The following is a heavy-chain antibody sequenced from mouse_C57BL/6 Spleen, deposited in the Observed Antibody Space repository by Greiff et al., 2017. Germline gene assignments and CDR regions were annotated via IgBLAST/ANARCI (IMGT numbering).Heavy chain of an antibody. CDR2: INPNNGGT. D-gene: IGHD1-1*01. CDR3: ARGNYYGSSYDYFDY. V-gene: IGHV1-22*01. CDR1: GYTFTDYN. Sequence: VQLKESGPELVKPGASVKMSCKASGYTFTDYNMHWVKQSHGKSLEWIGYINPNNGGTSYNQKFKGKATLTVNKSSSTAYMELRSLTSEDSAVYYCARGNYYGSSYDYFDYWGQGTTLTVSS. J-gene: IGHJ2*01.